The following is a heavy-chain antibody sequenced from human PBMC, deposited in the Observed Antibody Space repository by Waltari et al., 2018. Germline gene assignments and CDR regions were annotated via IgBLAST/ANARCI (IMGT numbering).Heavy chain of an antibody. V-gene: IGHV3-23*01. CDR1: GFTFSSYG. D-gene: IGHD2-21*02. CDR3: AKGGVVTAWDEY. J-gene: IGHJ4*02. CDR2: IRGGGDYI. Sequence: EVQLLESGGGLVQPGGSLRLSCAASGFTFSSYGMRWVRQAPGKVPEWVSAIRGGGDYIYYADYVRGRFTISRDNSKNTLYLQMSSLKAEDTAVYYCAKGGVVTAWDEYWGQGTLVTVSS.